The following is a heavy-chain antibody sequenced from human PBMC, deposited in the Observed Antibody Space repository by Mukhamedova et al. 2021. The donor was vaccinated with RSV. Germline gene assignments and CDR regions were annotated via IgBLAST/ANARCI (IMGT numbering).Heavy chain of an antibody. CDR2: IWYDGSNK. CDR3: ARDPELITMVRGVAGGFDP. Sequence: RQAPGKGLEWVAVIWYDGSNKYYADSVKGRFTISRDNSKNTLYLQMNSLRAEDTAVYYCARDPELITMVRGVAGGFDPWGQGTL. J-gene: IGHJ5*02. V-gene: IGHV3-33*01. D-gene: IGHD3-10*01.